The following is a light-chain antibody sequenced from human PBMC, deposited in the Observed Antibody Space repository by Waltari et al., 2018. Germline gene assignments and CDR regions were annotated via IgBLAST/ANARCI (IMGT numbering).Light chain of an antibody. V-gene: IGLV1-47*01. CDR2: KAN. CDR3: AAWDDSDGGRVV. J-gene: IGLJ2*01. CDR1: TSNIGKNF. Sequence: QSVMTQPPSLSGTPGQTVTISCSGSTSNIGKNFVFWYQQLAGTAPKLLIYKANQRPSGVPTRLCGSKSGTSASLAISGLQSDEEADYYCAAWDDSDGGRVVFGGGTTLTVL.